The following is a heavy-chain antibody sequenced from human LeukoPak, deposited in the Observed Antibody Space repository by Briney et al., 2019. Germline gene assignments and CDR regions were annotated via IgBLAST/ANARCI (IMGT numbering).Heavy chain of an antibody. CDR2: ISSNGGST. CDR1: GFTFSSYA. D-gene: IGHD3-10*01. J-gene: IGHJ4*02. Sequence: PGGSLRLSCAASGFTFSSYAMHWVRQAPGKGLEYVSAISSNGGSTYYANSVKGRFTISRDNSRNTLYLQMGSLRAEDTAVYYCASIVLLWFGESPDYWGQGTLVTVSS. CDR3: ASIVLLWFGESPDY. V-gene: IGHV3-64*01.